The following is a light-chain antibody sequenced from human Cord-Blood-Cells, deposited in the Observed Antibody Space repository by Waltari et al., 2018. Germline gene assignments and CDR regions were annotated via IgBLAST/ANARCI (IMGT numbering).Light chain of an antibody. CDR3: QQYNNWPCT. CDR2: GAS. Sequence: EIVMTQSPATLSVSPGERATLSCRASQSVSSNLAWYQQKPGQAPRLLIYGASTRATGIPARFSGSGSGTEFTLTISSLQSEDSAVYYCQQYNNWPCTFGQGTKVEIK. V-gene: IGKV3-15*01. J-gene: IGKJ1*01. CDR1: QSVSSN.